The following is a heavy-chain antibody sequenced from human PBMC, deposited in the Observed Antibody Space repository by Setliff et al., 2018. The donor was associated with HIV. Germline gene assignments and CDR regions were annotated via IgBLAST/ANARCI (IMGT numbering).Heavy chain of an antibody. CDR2: IYYNGNA. CDR1: GGSISSYY. D-gene: IGHD2-2*01. J-gene: IGHJ6*02. CDR3: ARGHCSGTNCYGVDYYGMDV. V-gene: IGHV4-59*12. Sequence: SETLSLTCTVSGGSISSYYWSWIRQAPGKGLEWVGYIYYNGNAYYNPSLKSRVTISVDKSKNQFSLKLSSVTAADTAVYYCARGHCSGTNCYGVDYYGMDVWGQGTTVTVSS.